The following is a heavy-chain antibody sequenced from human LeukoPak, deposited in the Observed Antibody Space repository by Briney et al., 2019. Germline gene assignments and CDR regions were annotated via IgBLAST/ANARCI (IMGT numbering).Heavy chain of an antibody. CDR3: AMIAAAGNRYYYYYMDV. Sequence: PSETLSLTCTVSGGSISSSIYYWAWIRQPPGKGLEWIGSISYSGSTYYNPSLKSRVTISVDTSKNQFSLKLSSVTAADTAVYYCAMIAAAGNRYYYYYMDVWGKGTTVTVSS. D-gene: IGHD6-13*01. J-gene: IGHJ6*03. CDR2: ISYSGST. V-gene: IGHV4-39*07. CDR1: GGSISSSIYY.